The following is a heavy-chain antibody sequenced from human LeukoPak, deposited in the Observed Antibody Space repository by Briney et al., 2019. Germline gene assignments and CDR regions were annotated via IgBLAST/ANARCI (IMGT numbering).Heavy chain of an antibody. CDR2: IYYSGST. CDR3: ARGGSSRPLDY. CDR1: GGSIGSYY. J-gene: IGHJ4*02. V-gene: IGHV4-59*08. Sequence: SETLSLTCTVSGGSIGSYYWSWIRQPPGKGLEWIGYIYYSGSTNYNPSLKSRVTISVDTSKNQFSLRLSSVTAADTAVYYCARGGSSRPLDYWGQGTLVTVSS. D-gene: IGHD2-2*01.